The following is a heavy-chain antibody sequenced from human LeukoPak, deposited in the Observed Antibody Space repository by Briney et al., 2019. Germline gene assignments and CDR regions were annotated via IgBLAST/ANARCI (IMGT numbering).Heavy chain of an antibody. J-gene: IGHJ4*02. D-gene: IGHD5-12*01. CDR2: ISAYNGNT. Sequence: PRASVKVSCKASGYTFTSYGISWVRQAPGQGLEWMGWISAYNGNTNYAQKLQGRVTMTTDTSTSTAYMELRSLRSDDTAVYYCARTTVYSGYVWEFDYWGQGTLVTVSS. CDR1: GYTFTSYG. V-gene: IGHV1-18*01. CDR3: ARTTVYSGYVWEFDY.